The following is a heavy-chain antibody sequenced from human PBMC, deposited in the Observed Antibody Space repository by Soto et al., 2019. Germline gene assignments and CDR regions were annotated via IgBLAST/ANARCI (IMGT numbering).Heavy chain of an antibody. CDR2: VNPNNGNT. D-gene: IGHD2-15*01. Sequence: QVQLVQSGAEVKKPGASVKVSCKASGYIFTSYNINWVRQATGQGLEWMGWVNPNNGNTGYAQKFQGRVTMTRNTSISTAYIELRSLISEDSDVYYCGRVFSVAATDCFDPWGQGTLVTVSS. V-gene: IGHV1-8*01. CDR1: GYIFTSYN. CDR3: GRVFSVAATDCFDP. J-gene: IGHJ5*02.